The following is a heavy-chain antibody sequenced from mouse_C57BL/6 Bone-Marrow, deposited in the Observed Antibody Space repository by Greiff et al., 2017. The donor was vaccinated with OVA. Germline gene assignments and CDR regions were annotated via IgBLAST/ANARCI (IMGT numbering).Heavy chain of an antibody. V-gene: IGHV1-18*01. D-gene: IGHD2-2*01. CDR2: INPNNGGT. J-gene: IGHJ1*03. CDR1: GYTFTDYN. Sequence: EVQLQQSGPELVKPGASVKIPCKASGYTFTDYNMDWVKQSHGKSLEWIGDINPNNGGTIYNQKFKGKATLTVDKSSSTAYMELRSLTSEDTAVYYCARRRWLRRSYWYFDVWGTGTTVTVSS. CDR3: ARRRWLRRSYWYFDV.